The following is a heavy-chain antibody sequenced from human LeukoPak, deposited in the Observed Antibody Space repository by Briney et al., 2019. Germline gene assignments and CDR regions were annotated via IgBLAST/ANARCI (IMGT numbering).Heavy chain of an antibody. J-gene: IGHJ4*02. V-gene: IGHV3-48*03. CDR1: GFTFSSYE. D-gene: IGHD2-21*02. Sequence: GGSLRLSCAASGFTFSSYEMNWVRQAPGKGLEWVSYISSSGSTIYYADSVKGRFTISRDNAKNSLYLQMNSLRAEDTAVYYCEAYCGGDCYPRGLDYWGQGILVTVSS. CDR3: EAYCGGDCYPRGLDY. CDR2: ISSSGSTI.